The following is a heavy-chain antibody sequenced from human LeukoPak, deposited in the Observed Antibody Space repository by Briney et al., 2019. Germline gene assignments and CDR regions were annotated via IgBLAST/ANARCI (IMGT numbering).Heavy chain of an antibody. CDR1: GGSISSYY. CDR3: ARTPAGYYGSGSYLTFGI. Sequence: PSETLSLTCTVSGGSISSYYWSWIRQPPGKGLEWIGYIYYSGSTNYNPSLKSRVTISVDTSKNQFSLKLSSVTAADTAVYYCARTPAGYYGSGSYLTFGIWGQGTMVTVSS. V-gene: IGHV4-59*01. CDR2: IYYSGST. D-gene: IGHD3-10*01. J-gene: IGHJ3*02.